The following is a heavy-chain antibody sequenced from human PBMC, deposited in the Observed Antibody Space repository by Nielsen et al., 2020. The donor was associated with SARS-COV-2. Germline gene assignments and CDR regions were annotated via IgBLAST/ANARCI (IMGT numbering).Heavy chain of an antibody. D-gene: IGHD6-13*01. Sequence: GESLKISCAASGFTFSSYGMHWVRQAPGKGLEWVAVIWYDGSNKYYADSVKGRFTISRDNSKNTLYLQMNSLRAEDTAVYYCAREGAAVDDAFDIWGQGTMVTVSS. CDR1: GFTFSSYG. J-gene: IGHJ3*02. CDR3: AREGAAVDDAFDI. CDR2: IWYDGSNK. V-gene: IGHV3-33*01.